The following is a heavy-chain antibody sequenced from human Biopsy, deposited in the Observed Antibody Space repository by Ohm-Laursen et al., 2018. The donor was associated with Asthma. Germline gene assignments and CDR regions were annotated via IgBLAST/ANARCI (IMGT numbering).Heavy chain of an antibody. J-gene: IGHJ6*02. CDR1: GFTFSTYG. D-gene: IGHD2-21*01. Sequence: SLRLSCAASGFTFSTYGMHWVRQAPGKGLEWVAYIAWDGINSYYADSVKGRFTISRDNSRNTLYLQKNSLRADDTAVYYCARAGESDLVGGLDVWGQGATVAVSS. V-gene: IGHV3-30*03. CDR3: ARAGESDLVGGLDV. CDR2: IAWDGINS.